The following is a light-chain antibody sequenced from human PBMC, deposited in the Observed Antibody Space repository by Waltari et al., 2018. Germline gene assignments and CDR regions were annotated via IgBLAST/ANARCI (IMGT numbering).Light chain of an antibody. V-gene: IGLV1-47*01. CDR3: AAWDDSLSGAV. Sequence: QSVLTQPPSSSGTPGQRVTISCSGTRPNIGNHYVYWYQQLPGTAPKLLIYRNNQRPSGVPDRFSGSKSGTSASLAISGLRSEDEADYYCAAWDDSLSGAVFGGGTQLTVL. CDR2: RNN. J-gene: IGLJ7*01. CDR1: RPNIGNHY.